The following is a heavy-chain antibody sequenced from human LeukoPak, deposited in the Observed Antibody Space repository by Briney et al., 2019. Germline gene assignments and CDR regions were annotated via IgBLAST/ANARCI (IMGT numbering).Heavy chain of an antibody. V-gene: IGHV3-74*01. Sequence: GGSLRLSCAASEFTFSNFGMHWVRQAPGKGLVWVSQINGDGSSTNYADSVKGRFTISRDNTKNILYLQMKSLRVDDTAVYYCTRTEYCSPTSCKYASFWGQGTMVTVSS. J-gene: IGHJ3*01. CDR2: INGDGSST. CDR3: TRTEYCSPTSCKYASF. CDR1: EFTFSNFG. D-gene: IGHD2-2*01.